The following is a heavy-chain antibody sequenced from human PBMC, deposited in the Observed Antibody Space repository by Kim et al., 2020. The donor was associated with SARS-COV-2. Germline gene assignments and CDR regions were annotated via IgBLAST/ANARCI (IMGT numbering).Heavy chain of an antibody. CDR3: ARDLASGWNVFDY. J-gene: IGHJ4*02. V-gene: IGHV4-59*01. D-gene: IGHD6-19*01. Sequence: TPPHQGRVHLSVDTSKNQFSLKLSSVTAADTAVYYCARDLASGWNVFDYWGQGTLVTVSS.